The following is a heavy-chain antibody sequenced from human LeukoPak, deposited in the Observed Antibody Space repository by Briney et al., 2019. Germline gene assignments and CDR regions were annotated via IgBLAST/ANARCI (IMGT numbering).Heavy chain of an antibody. CDR1: GYTFTSYD. J-gene: IGHJ6*02. D-gene: IGHD3-22*01. CDR2: VNPNSGNT. Sequence: ASGNVACKASGYTFTSYDIKWVRQATGQGLGWVGWVNPNSGNTGYAQKFQGRVTMTRNTSIRTAYMELSSLRSEDTAVYYCARGHFIPDSSGALLYYYGMDVRGQGTTVTVSS. CDR3: ARGHFIPDSSGALLYYYGMDV. V-gene: IGHV1-8*01.